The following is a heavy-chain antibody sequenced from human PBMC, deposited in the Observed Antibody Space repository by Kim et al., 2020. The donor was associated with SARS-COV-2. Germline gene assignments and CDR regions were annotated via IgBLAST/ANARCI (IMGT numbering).Heavy chain of an antibody. CDR2: IKQDGSEK. CDR1: GFTFSSYW. V-gene: IGHV3-7*01. D-gene: IGHD6-13*01. Sequence: GGSLRLSCAASGFTFSSYWMSWVRQAPGKGLEWVANIKQDGSEKYYVDSVKGRFTISRDNAKNSLYLQMNSLRAEDTAVYYCARDVASSSSWPYGLDYWGQGTLVTVSS. CDR3: ARDVASSSSWPYGLDY. J-gene: IGHJ4*02.